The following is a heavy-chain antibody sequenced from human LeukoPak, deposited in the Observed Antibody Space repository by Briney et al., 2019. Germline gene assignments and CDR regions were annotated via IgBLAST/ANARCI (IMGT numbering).Heavy chain of an antibody. CDR2: IYTGGST. D-gene: IGHD3-22*01. J-gene: IGHJ3*02. Sequence: SETLSLTCTVSGDAISTGDYYWTWIRQPAGKGLEWIGRIYTGGSTNYIPSLKSRVTISVDTSKNQFSLKLNSVTAADTAVYYCARGPYYYDSSAAFDIWGQGTMVTVSS. CDR3: ARGPYYYDSSAAFDI. CDR1: GDAISTGDYY. V-gene: IGHV4-61*02.